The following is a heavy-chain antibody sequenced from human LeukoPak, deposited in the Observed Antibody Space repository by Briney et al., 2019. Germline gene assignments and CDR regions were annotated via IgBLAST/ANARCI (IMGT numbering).Heavy chain of an antibody. Sequence: SETLSLTCTVSGGSISSYYWSWIRQPPGKGLEWIGYIYYSGSTNYNPSLKSRVTISVDTSKNQFSLKLSSVTAADTAVYYCARASTYYYDSSGYYYVGNYYYYYMDVWGKGTTVTVSS. J-gene: IGHJ6*03. D-gene: IGHD3-22*01. V-gene: IGHV4-59*01. CDR2: IYYSGST. CDR1: GGSISSYY. CDR3: ARASTYYYDSSGYYYVGNYYYYYMDV.